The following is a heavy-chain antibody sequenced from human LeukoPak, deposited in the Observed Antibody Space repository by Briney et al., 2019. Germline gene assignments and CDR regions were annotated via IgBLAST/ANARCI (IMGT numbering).Heavy chain of an antibody. J-gene: IGHJ4*02. CDR3: ARDLSAYCGGDCPLAY. Sequence: ASVKVSCKASGYTFTSYGISWVRQAPGQGLEWMGWISAYNGNTNYAQKLQGRVTMTTDTSTSTAYMELRSLRSDDTAVYYCARDLSAYCGGDCPLAYWGQGTLVTVSS. V-gene: IGHV1-18*01. CDR1: GYTFTSYG. D-gene: IGHD2-21*02. CDR2: ISAYNGNT.